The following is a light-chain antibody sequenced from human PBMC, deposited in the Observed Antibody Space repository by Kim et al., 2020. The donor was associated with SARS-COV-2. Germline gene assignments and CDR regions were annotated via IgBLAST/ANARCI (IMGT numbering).Light chain of an antibody. J-gene: IGLJ3*02. Sequence: QPVLTQSPSASASLGASVRLTCTLSSGHSSYDIAWHQQQPEKCPRYLMKVNSDGSHTKGDGIPDRFSGSSSGAERYLTISSLQSDDEADYYCQTWGPGFRVFGGGTQLTVL. CDR1: SGHSSYD. V-gene: IGLV4-69*01. CDR2: VNSDGSH. CDR3: QTWGPGFRV.